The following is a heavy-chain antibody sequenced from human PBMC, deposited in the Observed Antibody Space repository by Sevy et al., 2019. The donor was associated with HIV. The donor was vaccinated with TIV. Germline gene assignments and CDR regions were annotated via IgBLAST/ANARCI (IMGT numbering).Heavy chain of an antibody. J-gene: IGHJ4*02. CDR3: ARGFGYGSVV. CDR2: ISSGGDYI. V-gene: IGHV3-21*01. CDR1: GFTFSSYI. Sequence: GGSLRLSCAASGFTFSSYIMNWVRQAPGMGLEWVSSISSGGDYIYYTNSVKGRFTISRDNAKNSLYLHMNSLRAEDTAVYYCARGFGYGSVVWGQGTLVTVSS. D-gene: IGHD3-10*01.